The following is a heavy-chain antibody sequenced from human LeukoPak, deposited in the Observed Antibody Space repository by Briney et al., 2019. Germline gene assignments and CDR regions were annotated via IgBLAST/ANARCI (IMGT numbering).Heavy chain of an antibody. CDR1: GGSFSGYY. D-gene: IGHD1-26*01. CDR3: AHFKGGSFDF. Sequence: SETLSLTCAVYGGSFSGYYWSWIRQPPGKGLEWIGEINHSGSTNYNPSLKSRVTISVDTSKNQFSLKLSSVTAADTAVYYCAHFKGGSFDFWGQGTMVTVSS. CDR2: INHSGST. J-gene: IGHJ3*01. V-gene: IGHV4-34*01.